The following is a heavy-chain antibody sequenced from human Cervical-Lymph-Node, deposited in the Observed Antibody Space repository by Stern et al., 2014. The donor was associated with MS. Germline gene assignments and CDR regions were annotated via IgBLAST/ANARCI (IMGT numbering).Heavy chain of an antibody. CDR1: GGSISSSSYY. Sequence: QVQLQESGPGLVKPSETLSLTCTVSGGSISSSSYYWGWIRQPPGKGLEWIGRINYSGGTYYNPSLKSRVTISVDTSKNQFSMKRTSGTAADTAVYYCARPNAFDIWGQGTMVTVSS. CDR3: ARPNAFDI. CDR2: INYSGGT. J-gene: IGHJ3*02. V-gene: IGHV4-39*01.